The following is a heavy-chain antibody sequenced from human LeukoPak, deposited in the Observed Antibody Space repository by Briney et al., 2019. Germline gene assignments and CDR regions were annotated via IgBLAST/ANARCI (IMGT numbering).Heavy chain of an antibody. CDR1: GYTFTSYG. Sequence: ASVKVSCKASGYTFTSYGISWVRQAPGQGLEWMGWISAYNGNTNYAQKVQGRVTMTTDTSKSTAYMELRSLRSDDTAVYYCARDKVVVVVAVYYYYGMVVWRKGTTVTVSS. CDR3: ARDKVVVVVAVYYYYGMVV. D-gene: IGHD2-15*01. V-gene: IGHV1-18*04. CDR2: ISAYNGNT. J-gene: IGHJ6*04.